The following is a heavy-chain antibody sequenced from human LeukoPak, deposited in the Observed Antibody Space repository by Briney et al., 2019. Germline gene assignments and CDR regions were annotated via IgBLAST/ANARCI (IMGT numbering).Heavy chain of an antibody. D-gene: IGHD3-22*01. Sequence: GGSLRLSCEASGFTFEDCAMHWVRHAPGKGLEWGSGINWNSDTREYGDSVRGRFTISRDNAKSALYLQMNSLRVEDTALYFCAKAFRSSGRTGDVACDIWGQGTMVTVSS. CDR2: INWNSDTR. CDR1: GFTFEDCA. J-gene: IGHJ3*02. V-gene: IGHV3-9*01. CDR3: AKAFRSSGRTGDVACDI.